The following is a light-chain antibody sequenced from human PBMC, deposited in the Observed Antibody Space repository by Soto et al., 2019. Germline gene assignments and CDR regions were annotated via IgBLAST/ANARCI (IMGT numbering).Light chain of an antibody. CDR3: AAWDDSLNGQV. CDR2: SNN. Sequence: QSVLTQPPSASGTPGQRVTISCSGSSSNIGSNTVNWYQQLPGTPPKLLMHSNNQRPSGVPDRFSGSTSGTSASLAISGLQSEDEADYYCAAWDDSLNGQVFGGGTKVTVL. CDR1: SSNIGSNT. J-gene: IGLJ2*01. V-gene: IGLV1-44*01.